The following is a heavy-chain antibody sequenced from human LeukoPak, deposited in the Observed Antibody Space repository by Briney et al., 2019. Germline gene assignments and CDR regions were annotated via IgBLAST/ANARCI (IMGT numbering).Heavy chain of an antibody. CDR1: GLIFSNYA. J-gene: IGHJ4*02. CDR3: AKSRGWLQIWDY. CDR2: IRGNGGNT. D-gene: IGHD6-19*01. V-gene: IGHV3-23*01. Sequence: PGGSLRLSCAASGLIFSNYAMTWVRQAPGKGLEWVSLIRGNGGNTYYADSVKGRFTISRDNSMNTLYLQMNRLRAEDTAVYYCAKSRGWLQIWDYWGQGTLVTVSS.